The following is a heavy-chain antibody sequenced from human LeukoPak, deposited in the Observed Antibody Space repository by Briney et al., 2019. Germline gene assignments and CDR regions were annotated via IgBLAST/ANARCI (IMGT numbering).Heavy chain of an antibody. Sequence: SETLSLTCTVSGGSISSYYWSWIRQPAGKGLEWIGRIYTSGSTNYNPSLKSRVTMSVDTSKNQFSLKLSSVTAADTAVYYCASDGSIGLEFDYWGQGTLVTVSS. CDR2: IYTSGST. D-gene: IGHD1-1*01. J-gene: IGHJ4*02. V-gene: IGHV4-4*07. CDR3: ASDGSIGLEFDY. CDR1: GGSISSYY.